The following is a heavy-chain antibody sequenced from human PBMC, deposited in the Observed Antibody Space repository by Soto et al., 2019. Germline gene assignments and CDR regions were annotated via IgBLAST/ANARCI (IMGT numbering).Heavy chain of an antibody. CDR2: IHHSGNT. D-gene: IGHD3-16*01. Sequence: QVQLQESGPGLVKPSGTLSLTCIVSGDSLSTDYWWSWVRQSPGKGLEWIGEIHHSGNTNYIQSLKSRITKAVDKANNQVSLGLTSGAAADTAVYYCARGIAYHWVYWGQGTLVTVSS. V-gene: IGHV4-4*02. CDR3: ARGIAYHWVY. J-gene: IGHJ4*02. CDR1: GDSLSTDYW.